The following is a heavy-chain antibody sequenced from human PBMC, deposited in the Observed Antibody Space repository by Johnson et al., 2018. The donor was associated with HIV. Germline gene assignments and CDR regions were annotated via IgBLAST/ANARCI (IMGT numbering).Heavy chain of an antibody. D-gene: IGHD7-27*01. CDR1: GFTFSSYA. CDR2: ISGSGGST. CDR3: AREENWGSEAGAFDI. J-gene: IGHJ3*02. V-gene: IGHV3-23*04. Sequence: VQLVESGGGLVQPGGSLRLSCAASGFTFSSYAMSWVRQAPGKWLEWDSAISGSGGSTYYADSVKGRLTISRDNSKNTLYLQMNSLRAEDTAVYYCAREENWGSEAGAFDIWVQGTMVTVSS.